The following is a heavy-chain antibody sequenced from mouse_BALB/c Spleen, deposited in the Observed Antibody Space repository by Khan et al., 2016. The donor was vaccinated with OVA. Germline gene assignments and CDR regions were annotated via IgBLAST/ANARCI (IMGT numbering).Heavy chain of an antibody. V-gene: IGHV5-9-4*01. CDR1: GFTFSSYA. CDR3: ARASYNYASRPWCFDH. Sequence: EVELVESGGGLVKPGGSLKLSCVASGFTFSSYAMSWVRQSPERRLEWVAEISSGGSYTYYPDTVTGRFTISRDNAKNTLYMEMSSLRSADTAMSYCARASYNYASRPWCFDHWGQGTTLTVSS. D-gene: IGHD1-1*01. CDR2: ISSGGSYT. J-gene: IGHJ2*01.